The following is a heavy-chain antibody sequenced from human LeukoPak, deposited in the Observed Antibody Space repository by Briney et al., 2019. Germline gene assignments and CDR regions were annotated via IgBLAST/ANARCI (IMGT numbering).Heavy chain of an antibody. D-gene: IGHD4-17*01. CDR2: FGISGTI. CDR3: AGYGVYPY. Sequence: GGSLRLSCAASGFTVNTYDMHWVRRAPGEGPEWIAYFGISGTIYYADSVRGRFTISRDNAKNSLFLQMNSLSVDDTAIYYCAGYGVYPYWGQGTPVTVSS. J-gene: IGHJ4*02. V-gene: IGHV3-48*01. CDR1: GFTVNTYD.